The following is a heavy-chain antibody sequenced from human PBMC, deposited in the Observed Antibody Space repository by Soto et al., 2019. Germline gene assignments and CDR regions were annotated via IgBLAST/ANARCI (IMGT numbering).Heavy chain of an antibody. J-gene: IGHJ1*01. CDR2: INACNGNT. V-gene: IGHV1-3*01. CDR1: GYTFTSYA. CDR3: AKGIHIKGWRVGGGEAAEYFQH. Sequence: QVQLVQSGAEVKKPGASVKVSCKASGYTFTSYAMHWVRQAPGQRLEWMGWINACNGNTKYSQKFQGRVTITRDTSARTAYMELSSLRSEETAVYYFAKGIHIKGWRVGGGEAAEYFQHWGQGTLVTVAS. D-gene: IGHD2-21*01.